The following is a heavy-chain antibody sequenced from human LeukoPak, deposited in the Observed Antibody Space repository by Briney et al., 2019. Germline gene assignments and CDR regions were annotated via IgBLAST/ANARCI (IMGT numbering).Heavy chain of an antibody. D-gene: IGHD3-10*01. J-gene: IGHJ3*02. V-gene: IGHV5-51*01. CDR2: IYPGDSDT. CDR1: GYSFSNYW. CDR3: ARTYYYGSGTTLNAFDI. Sequence: GESLKISCKGSGYSFSNYWIGWVRQMPGKGLEWMGIIYPGDSDTRYNPSFQGQVTISADKSITTAYLHWSSLKASDTAMYYCARTYYYGSGTTLNAFDIWGQGTMVTVSS.